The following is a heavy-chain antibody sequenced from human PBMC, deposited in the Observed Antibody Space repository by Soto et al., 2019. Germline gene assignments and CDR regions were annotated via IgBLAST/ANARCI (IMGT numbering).Heavy chain of an antibody. CDR1: GGSISSSGYY. Sequence: PSETLSLTCSVSGGSISSSGYYWGWIRQPPGKGLEWIGSMYYSGGTYYNPSLKSRVTISVDPSKNQFSLKLSSVTAADTAVYYCARCPRGTYYDTLTGLLSINWFDPWGQGTLVTVSS. CDR3: ARCPRGTYYDTLTGLLSINWFDP. D-gene: IGHD3-9*01. CDR2: MYYSGGT. V-gene: IGHV4-39*01. J-gene: IGHJ5*02.